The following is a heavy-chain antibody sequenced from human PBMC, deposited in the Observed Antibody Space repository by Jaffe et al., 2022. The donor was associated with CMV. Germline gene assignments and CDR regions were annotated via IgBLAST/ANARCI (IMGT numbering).Heavy chain of an antibody. CDR3: ARDPSCSGGSCYSPYWYFDL. Sequence: QVQLVQSGAEVKKPGASVKVSCKASGYTFTSYAMHWVRQAPGQRLEWMGWINAGNGNTKYSQKFQGRVTITRDTSASTAYMELSSLRSEDTAVYYCARDPSCSGGSCYSPYWYFDLWGRGTLVTVSS. J-gene: IGHJ2*01. CDR1: GYTFTSYA. D-gene: IGHD2-15*01. V-gene: IGHV1-3*01. CDR2: INAGNGNT.